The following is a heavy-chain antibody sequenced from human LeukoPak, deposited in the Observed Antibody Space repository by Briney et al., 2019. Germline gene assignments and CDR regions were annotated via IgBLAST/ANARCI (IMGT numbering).Heavy chain of an antibody. CDR3: ARLLDVLLRFGELRRWFDP. CDR1: GYTFTSYD. CDR2: MNPNSGNT. Sequence: ASVKVSCKASGYTFTSYDINWVRQATGQGIEWMGWMNPNSGNTGYAQKFQGRVTMTRNTSISTAYMELSSLRSEDTAVYYCARLLDVLLRFGELRRWFDPWGQGTLVTVSS. V-gene: IGHV1-8*01. J-gene: IGHJ5*02. D-gene: IGHD3-10*01.